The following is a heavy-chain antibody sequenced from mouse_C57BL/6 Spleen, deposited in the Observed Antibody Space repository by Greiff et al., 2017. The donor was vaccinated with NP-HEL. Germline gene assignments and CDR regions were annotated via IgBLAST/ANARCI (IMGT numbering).Heavy chain of an antibody. CDR3: VWLRYAMDY. CDR1: GYSITSGYY. Sequence: DVKLQESGPGLVKPSQSLSLTCSVTGYSITSGYYWNWIRQFPGNKLEWMGYISYDGSNNYNPSLKNRISITRDTSKNQFFLKLNSVTTEDTATYYCVWLRYAMDYWGQGTSVTVSS. V-gene: IGHV3-6*01. CDR2: ISYDGSN. D-gene: IGHD2-2*01. J-gene: IGHJ4*01.